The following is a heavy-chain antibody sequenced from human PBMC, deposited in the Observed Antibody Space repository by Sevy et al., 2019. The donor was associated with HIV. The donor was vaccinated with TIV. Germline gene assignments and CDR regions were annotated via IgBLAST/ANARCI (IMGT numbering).Heavy chain of an antibody. CDR2: ISSSGSSI. J-gene: IGHJ5*02. CDR1: GFTFSSYD. V-gene: IGHV3-48*03. Sequence: GGSLRLSCTAPGFTFSSYDMNWVCQAPGKGLEWVSKISSSGSSIYYADSVKGRFTISRDNAKNSLNLQMNSLRAEDTAVYYCTRNGGAFDNGFDPWGQGTLVTVSS. D-gene: IGHD2-8*01. CDR3: TRNGGAFDNGFDP.